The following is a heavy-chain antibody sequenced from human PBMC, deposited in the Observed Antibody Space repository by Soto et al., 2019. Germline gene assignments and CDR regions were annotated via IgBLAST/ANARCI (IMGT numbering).Heavy chain of an antibody. V-gene: IGHV4-39*01. Sequence: QLHLRESGPGLVKPSETLSLTCTVSGGSITSSRYYWGWIRQPPGKGLEWIGSIYFSGSTYYNPYLKSRVTISVDTSKNQSSLKLGSVTAADTAVYYCATQGVGGSYVYTFDPWGQGTLVTVSS. CDR1: GGSITSSRYY. D-gene: IGHD1-26*01. CDR3: ATQGVGGSYVYTFDP. J-gene: IGHJ5*02. CDR2: IYFSGST.